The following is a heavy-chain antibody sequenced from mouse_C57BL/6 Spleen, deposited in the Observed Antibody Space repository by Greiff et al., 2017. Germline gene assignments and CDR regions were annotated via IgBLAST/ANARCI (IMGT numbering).Heavy chain of an antibody. V-gene: IGHV1-18*01. CDR2: INPNNGGT. J-gene: IGHJ1*03. Sequence: EVQLQQSGPELVKPGASVKIPCKASGYTFTDYNMDWVKQSHGKSLEWIGDINPNNGGTIYHQKFKGKATLTVDKSSSTAYMELRSLTSEDTAVYYCARGGHYGSSYWYFDVWGTGTTVTVSS. CDR3: ARGGHYGSSYWYFDV. CDR1: GYTFTDYN. D-gene: IGHD1-1*01.